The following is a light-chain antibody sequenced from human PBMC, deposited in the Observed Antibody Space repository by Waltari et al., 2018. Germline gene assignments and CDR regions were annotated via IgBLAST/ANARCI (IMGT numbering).Light chain of an antibody. CDR2: GAS. CDR3: QQYGSSSYT. CDR1: QSVSSSY. Sequence: EIVLTQSPGTLSLSPGERATLSCRASQSVSSSYLAWYQQKPGQAPRLRIYGASSRAPGIPDRFSGSGSGTDFTLTISRLEPEDFAVYYCQQYGSSSYTFGQGTKLEIK. V-gene: IGKV3-20*01. J-gene: IGKJ2*01.